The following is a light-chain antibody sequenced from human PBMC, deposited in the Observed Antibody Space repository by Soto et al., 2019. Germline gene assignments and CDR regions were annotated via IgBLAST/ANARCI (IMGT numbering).Light chain of an antibody. CDR3: GSFTGDSYV. CDR2: EVA. V-gene: IGLV2-14*01. J-gene: IGLJ1*01. CDR1: SSDVGAYRF. Sequence: QSALTQPASVSGSPGQSITISCTGTSSDVGAYRFVSWYQQHPGQAPILIIYEVANRPSGVSNRFSGSKSGNTASLTVSGLQADDEADYYCGSFTGDSYVFGTGTKLTVL.